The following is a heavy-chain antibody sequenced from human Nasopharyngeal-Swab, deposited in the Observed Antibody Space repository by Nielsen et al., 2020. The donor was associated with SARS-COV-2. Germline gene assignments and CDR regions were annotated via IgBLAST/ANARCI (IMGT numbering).Heavy chain of an antibody. CDR2: IYYSGST. D-gene: IGHD4-11*01. CDR3: ARETTVTTYWEYYYYGMDV. CDR1: GGSINSSSYY. J-gene: IGHJ6*02. Sequence: SETLSLTCTVSGGSINSSSYYWGWIRQPPGKGLEWIGSIYYSGSTYYNPSLKSRVTISVDTSKNQFSLKLSSVTAADTAVYYCARETTVTTYWEYYYYGMDVWGQGTTVTVSS. V-gene: IGHV4-39*07.